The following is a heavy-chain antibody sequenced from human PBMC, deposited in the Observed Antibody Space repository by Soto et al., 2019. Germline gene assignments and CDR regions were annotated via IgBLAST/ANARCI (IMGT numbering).Heavy chain of an antibody. CDR3: ARTDIVTTNWFDP. D-gene: IGHD5-12*01. V-gene: IGHV4-34*02. J-gene: IGHJ5*02. CDR1: GESFIGYY. Sequence: QVHLQQWGAGLLKPSETLSLTCAVYGESFIGYYWTWIRQPPGKGLEWIGEINHSGSTNYNPSLKSRLTISIDTSKNQYSLKLASGTAADTSVYYCARTDIVTTNWFDPWGQGTLVTV. CDR2: INHSGST.